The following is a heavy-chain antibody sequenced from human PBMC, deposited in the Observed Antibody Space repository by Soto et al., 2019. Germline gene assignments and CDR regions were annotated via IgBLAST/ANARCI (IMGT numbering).Heavy chain of an antibody. CDR3: AHTERIFGVVISNWFDP. D-gene: IGHD3-3*01. Sequence: QITLKESGPPLVKPTQTLTLTCTFSGFSLSTSGVGVGWIRQPPGKALEWLALIYWNDDKRYSPSLKSRLTITKDTSKNQVVLTMTNMDPVDTATYYCAHTERIFGVVISNWFDPWGQGTLVTVSS. J-gene: IGHJ5*02. V-gene: IGHV2-5*01. CDR1: GFSLSTSGVG. CDR2: IYWNDDK.